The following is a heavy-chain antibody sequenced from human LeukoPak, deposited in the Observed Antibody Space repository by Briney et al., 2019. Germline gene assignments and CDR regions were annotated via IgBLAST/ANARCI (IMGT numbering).Heavy chain of an antibody. Sequence: GGSLRLSCAASGFTFSSYAMSWVRQAPGKGLEWVSTVGGSGGTTYYADSVKGRFTISRDNSKNTLYLQMNSLRAEDTAVYYCAKDGWYSYDPYYCDYWGEGTLVTVSS. CDR2: VGGSGGTT. V-gene: IGHV3-23*01. D-gene: IGHD5-18*01. CDR3: AKDGWYSYDPYYCDY. J-gene: IGHJ4*02. CDR1: GFTFSSYA.